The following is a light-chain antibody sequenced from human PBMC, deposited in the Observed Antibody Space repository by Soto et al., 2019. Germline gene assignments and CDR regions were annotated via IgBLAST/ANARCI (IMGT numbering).Light chain of an antibody. CDR1: QNVTSN. V-gene: IGKV3-15*01. CDR3: QQYDDWV. CDR2: VTS. J-gene: IGKJ1*01. Sequence: MVMTQSPATLSVSPGERVTLSCRTSQNVTSNLAWYQLKPGQTPSLLIYVTSTRAPDIPVRFSGSGSGTEFTLAITTVQSGDSAVYYCQQYDDWVFGPGTKVEI.